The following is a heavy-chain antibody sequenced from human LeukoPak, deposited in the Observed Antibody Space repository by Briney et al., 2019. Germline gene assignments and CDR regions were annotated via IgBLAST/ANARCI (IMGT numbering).Heavy chain of an antibody. CDR1: GGSFSGYY. V-gene: IGHV4-34*01. CDR2: INHSGST. D-gene: IGHD6-19*01. Sequence: SETLSLTCAVYGGSFSGYYWSWIRQPPGKGLEWIGEINHSGSTNYNPSLKSRVTISVDTSKNQFSLKLSSVTAADTAVYYCARAWGQWLVSFSRWFDPWGQGTLVTVSS. CDR3: ARAWGQWLVSFSRWFDP. J-gene: IGHJ5*02.